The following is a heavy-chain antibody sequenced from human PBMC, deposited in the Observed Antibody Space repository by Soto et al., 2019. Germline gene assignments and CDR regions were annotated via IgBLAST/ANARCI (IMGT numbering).Heavy chain of an antibody. J-gene: IGHJ6*02. CDR3: AKDRGNEYDILTGYYHYAMDV. Sequence: GGSLRLSCAASGFSVRSSQMSWVRQAPGKGLEWVSLIFIDGTTHYGVSVKGRFTISRDSARNTLYLQMNGLRVDDTAVYYCAKDRGNEYDILTGYYHYAMDVWGPGTTVTVSS. D-gene: IGHD3-9*01. CDR1: GFSVRSSQ. V-gene: IGHV3-53*01. CDR2: IFIDGTT.